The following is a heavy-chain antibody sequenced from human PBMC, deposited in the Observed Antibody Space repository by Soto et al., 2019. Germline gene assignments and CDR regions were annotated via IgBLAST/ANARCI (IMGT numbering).Heavy chain of an antibody. J-gene: IGHJ4*02. CDR3: AMHKAYYYDSRRLRGSDNSPFDY. CDR2: ISGSGGST. V-gene: IGHV3-23*01. CDR1: GFNFRSYA. D-gene: IGHD3-22*01. Sequence: GGSLRLSCAASGFNFRSYAMSWVRQAPGKGLEWVTAISGSGGSTYYADSVKGRFTISRDNSKNTLYLQMNSLRAEDTAVYYCAMHKAYYYDSRRLRGSDNSPFDYWGQGTLVTVSS.